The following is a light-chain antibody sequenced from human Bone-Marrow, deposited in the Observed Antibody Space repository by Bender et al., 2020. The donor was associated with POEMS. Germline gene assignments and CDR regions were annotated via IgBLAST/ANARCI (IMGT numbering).Light chain of an antibody. J-gene: IGLJ3*02. V-gene: IGLV1-44*01. CDR2: SSH. Sequence: QSVLTQPPSASGTPGQRVTISCSGGSSNIGAHAVNWYQHLPGASPTLLIYSSHRRPSEVPDRFSCSRSGTSASLAISGLQSEDEADYYCAVWDDSLDGWVYGGGTKLTVL. CDR1: SSNIGAHA. CDR3: AVWDDSLDGWV.